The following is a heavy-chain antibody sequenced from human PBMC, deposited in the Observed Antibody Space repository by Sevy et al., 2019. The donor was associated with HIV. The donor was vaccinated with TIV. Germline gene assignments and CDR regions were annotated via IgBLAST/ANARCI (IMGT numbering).Heavy chain of an antibody. CDR1: GGTFSSYA. D-gene: IGHD3-22*01. CDR3: GGGVSMIGGGGYYFDY. Sequence: ASVKVSCKASGGTFSSYAIHWVRQAPGQGLEWMGGIIPIFGTTNYAQKFQGRVTITADESTSTSNMELSSLRSEDTAVFFCGGGVSMIGGGGYYFDYWGQGTLVTVSS. V-gene: IGHV1-69*13. J-gene: IGHJ4*02. CDR2: IIPIFGTT.